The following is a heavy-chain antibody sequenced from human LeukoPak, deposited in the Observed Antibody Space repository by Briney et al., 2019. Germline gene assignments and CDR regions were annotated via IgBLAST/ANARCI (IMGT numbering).Heavy chain of an antibody. V-gene: IGHV4-30-4*01. D-gene: IGHD4-11*01. Sequence: SQTLSLTCTVSDGSISSGDYCWSWIRQPPGKGLEWIGYIYYSGSTYYNPSLKSRVTISLDTSKSQFSLRLSSVTAADTAVYYCASHHDYSNYGYFDLWGRGTLVTVSS. CDR1: DGSISSGDYC. J-gene: IGHJ2*01. CDR2: IYYSGST. CDR3: ASHHDYSNYGYFDL.